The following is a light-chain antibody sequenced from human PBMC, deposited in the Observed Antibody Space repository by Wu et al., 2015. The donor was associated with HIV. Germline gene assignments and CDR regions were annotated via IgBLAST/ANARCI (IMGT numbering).Light chain of an antibody. Sequence: EIVLTQSPDTLSLSPGGRATLSCRASHSVNNYLAWYQQKPGQAPRLLIYDTSNRATGIPARFSGSGSGTDFTLTISSLEPEDFAVYYCQQRSNWQALTFGGGTKVQI. CDR2: DTS. CDR3: QQRSNWQALT. J-gene: IGKJ4*01. CDR1: HSVNNY. V-gene: IGKV3-11*01.